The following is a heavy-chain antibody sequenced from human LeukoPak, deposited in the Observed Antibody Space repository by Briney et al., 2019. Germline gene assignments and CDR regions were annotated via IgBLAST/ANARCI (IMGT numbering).Heavy chain of an antibody. J-gene: IGHJ3*02. CDR3: ARPHSISGDDAFDI. CDR2: IKQDGSEK. D-gene: IGHD3-3*01. CDR1: GFTFSRYW. V-gene: IGHV3-7*01. Sequence: GGSLRLSCAASGFTFSRYWMTWVRQAPGKGLEWVANIKQDGSEKYYVDSVMGRFTTSRDNAKNSLFLQMNSLRAEDTAVYYCARPHSISGDDAFDIWGHGTMVSVSS.